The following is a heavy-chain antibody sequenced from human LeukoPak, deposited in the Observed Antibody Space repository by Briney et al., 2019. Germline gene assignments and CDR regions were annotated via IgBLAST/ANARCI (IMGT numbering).Heavy chain of an antibody. CDR1: GFTFSGYW. CDR2: ITGDGSST. D-gene: IGHD3-16*01. V-gene: IGHV3-74*01. J-gene: IGHJ3*02. Sequence: PGGSLRLSCAASGFTFSGYWMHWVRQAPGKGLVWVSRITGDGSSTTYADSVKGRFTISRDNAKNVLYLQMNSLRAEDTAVYYCARGGVPGAFDISGQRTMVTVSS. CDR3: ARGGVPGAFDI.